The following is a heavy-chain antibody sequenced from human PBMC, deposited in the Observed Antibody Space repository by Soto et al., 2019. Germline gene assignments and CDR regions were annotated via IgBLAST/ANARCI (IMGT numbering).Heavy chain of an antibody. CDR2: IYSGGGT. D-gene: IGHD3-3*01. V-gene: IGHV3-53*01. Sequence: GGSLRLSCAASGFTVSSNYMSWVRQAPGKGLEWVSVIYSGGGTYYADSVKGRFTISRDNSKNTLYLQMNSLRAEDTAVYYCARVVTIFGVVIMFDPWGQGTLVTVS. CDR1: GFTVSSNY. CDR3: ARVVTIFGVVIMFDP. J-gene: IGHJ5*02.